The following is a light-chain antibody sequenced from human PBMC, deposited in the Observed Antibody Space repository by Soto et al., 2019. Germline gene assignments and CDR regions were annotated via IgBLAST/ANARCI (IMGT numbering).Light chain of an antibody. CDR1: GSSIGTNT. CDR3: AACDASLNNVL. CDR2: GNN. J-gene: IGLJ2*01. Sequence: QSVVTQPPSASGTPGQRVTISCSGSGSSIGTNTVNWYRQLPGTAPKLLIYGNNQRPSGVPDRFSGSKSGTSASLAISGLQSEDEAAYYCAACDASLNNVLFGGGTKVTVL. V-gene: IGLV1-44*01.